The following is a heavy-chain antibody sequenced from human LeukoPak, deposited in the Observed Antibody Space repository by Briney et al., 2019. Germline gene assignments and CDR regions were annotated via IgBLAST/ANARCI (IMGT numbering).Heavy chain of an antibody. Sequence: SVNVSLQSCLYIFPNDEIRGLRPATSQGLDWIGKMNSNSCNTCYVQKFQGRITMTRSTSVSTVHMELNSLTSEDTAVYFCARSASGTGYTAWGQGTLVTVSS. CDR2: MNSNSCNT. V-gene: IGHV1-8*01. J-gene: IGHJ4*02. D-gene: IGHD3-9*01. CDR3: ARSASGTGYTA. CDR1: LYIFPNDE.